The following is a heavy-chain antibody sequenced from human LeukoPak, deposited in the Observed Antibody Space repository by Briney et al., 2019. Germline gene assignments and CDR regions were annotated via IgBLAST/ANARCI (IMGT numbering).Heavy chain of an antibody. V-gene: IGHV3-33*01. J-gene: IGHJ4*02. Sequence: PGGSLRLSSAASGFTFSSYGMHWVRQAPGKGLEWVAVIWYDGSNKYYADSVKGRFTISRDNFKNTLYLQMNSLRAEDTAVYYCARERRGAARRFDYWGQGTLVTVSS. D-gene: IGHD6-6*01. CDR2: IWYDGSNK. CDR1: GFTFSSYG. CDR3: ARERRGAARRFDY.